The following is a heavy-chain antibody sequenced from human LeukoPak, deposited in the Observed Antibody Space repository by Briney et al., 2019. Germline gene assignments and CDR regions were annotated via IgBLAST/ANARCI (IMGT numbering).Heavy chain of an antibody. V-gene: IGHV5-51*01. CDR2: IYPGDSDT. J-gene: IGHJ4*02. CDR3: ARRYDYVWGSLDY. CDR1: GHSFTSYW. Sequence: GESLKISCKGSGHSFTSYWIGWVRQMPGKGLEWMGIIYPGDSDTRYSPSFQGQVTISADKSISTAYLQWSSLKASDTAMYYCARRYDYVWGSLDYWGQGTLVTVSS. D-gene: IGHD3-16*01.